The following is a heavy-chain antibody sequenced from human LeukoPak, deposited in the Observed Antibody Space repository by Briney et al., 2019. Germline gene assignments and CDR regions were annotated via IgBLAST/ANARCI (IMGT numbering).Heavy chain of an antibody. V-gene: IGHV3-48*03. Sequence: GGSLRLSCAASGFTFSSYEMNWVRQAPGKGLEWVSYISSSGSTIYYADSVKGRFTISRDNAKNSLYLQMNSLRAEDTALYYCARKYSSGWYAFDIWGQGTMVTVSS. CDR2: ISSSGSTI. CDR3: ARKYSSGWYAFDI. J-gene: IGHJ3*02. D-gene: IGHD6-19*01. CDR1: GFTFSSYE.